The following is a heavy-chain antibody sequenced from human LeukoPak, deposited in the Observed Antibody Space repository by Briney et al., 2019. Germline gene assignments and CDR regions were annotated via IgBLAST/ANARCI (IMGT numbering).Heavy chain of an antibody. CDR2: ISDGGAIT. V-gene: IGHV3-23*01. CDR1: GFTFSGYA. CDR3: AKGDRNSEGDY. D-gene: IGHD3-16*02. J-gene: IGHJ4*02. Sequence: GGSLRLSCAASGFTFSGYAMSWVRQAPGKGLEWVSAISDGGAITYYADSVKGRFTISRDNSKNTLYLQMNSLRAEDTAVYYCAKGDRNSEGDYWGQGTLVTVSS.